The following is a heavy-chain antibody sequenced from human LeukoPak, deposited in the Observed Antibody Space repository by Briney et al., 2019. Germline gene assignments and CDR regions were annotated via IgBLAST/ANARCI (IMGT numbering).Heavy chain of an antibody. Sequence: SETLSLTCTVSGTSLSGNTDYYNWIRQPAGKGPEWIGRIFTSGTTYYNPSLKSRVTVSLDRSRNQVSLYMDSVTAADTALYFCSRGPFGSAWGQGTVVTVSS. CDR3: SRGPFGSA. J-gene: IGHJ3*01. D-gene: IGHD3-3*01. V-gene: IGHV4-61*02. CDR2: IFTSGTT. CDR1: GTSLSGNTDY.